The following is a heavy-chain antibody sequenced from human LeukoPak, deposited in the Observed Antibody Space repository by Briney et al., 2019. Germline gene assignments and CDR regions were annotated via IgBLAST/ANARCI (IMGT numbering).Heavy chain of an antibody. CDR2: IRYDGSNK. Sequence: PGGSLRLSCAASGFTFSSYGMHWVRQAPGKGLEWVAFIRYDGSNKYYADSVKGRFTISRDNSKNTLYLQMNSLRAEDTAVYYCARESLVPGATLGAFDIWGQGTMVTVSS. CDR3: ARESLVPGATLGAFDI. CDR1: GFTFSSYG. J-gene: IGHJ3*02. D-gene: IGHD1-26*01. V-gene: IGHV3-30*02.